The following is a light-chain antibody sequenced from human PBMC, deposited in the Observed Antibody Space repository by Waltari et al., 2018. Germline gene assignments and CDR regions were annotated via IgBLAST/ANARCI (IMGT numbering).Light chain of an antibody. J-gene: IGKJ2*01. CDR1: QSISNY. CDR2: AAS. CDR3: HQSFTTLMYT. Sequence: DIQMTQSPSSLSASVGDPVTITCRASQSISNYLHWYQHKPGKAPKLLIFAASSLQSGVPSRFSGSGSGRDFTLTISSLQPEDFATYYCHQSFTTLMYTFGQGTKVEMK. V-gene: IGKV1-39*01.